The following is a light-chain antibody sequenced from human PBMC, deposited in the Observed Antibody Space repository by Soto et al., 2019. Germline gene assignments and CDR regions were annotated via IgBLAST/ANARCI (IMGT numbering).Light chain of an antibody. CDR1: SSDVGAYNY. V-gene: IGLV2-14*01. CDR3: SSYTSSSTYV. Sequence: QSVLTQPASVSGSPGQSITISCTGTSSDVGAYNYVSWYQQHPGKAPKLMIYDVSNRPSGVSNRFSGSKSGSTASLTISGLQAEDEADYYCSSYTSSSTYVFGTGTKLTVL. CDR2: DVS. J-gene: IGLJ1*01.